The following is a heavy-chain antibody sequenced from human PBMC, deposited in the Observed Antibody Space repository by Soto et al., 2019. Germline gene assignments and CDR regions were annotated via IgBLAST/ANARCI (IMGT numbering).Heavy chain of an antibody. J-gene: IGHJ3*02. CDR3: ARGPYGDNAFDI. CDR1: GYSFTDYY. V-gene: IGHV1-2*06. D-gene: IGHD4-17*01. Sequence: ASVKVSCKASGYSFTDYYMHWIRQAPGQGLEWMGRIAPHRDGTEFAQKFQGRITLTGDTSTSTAYMELKGLTSADTAVYFCARGPYGDNAFDIWGQGTVVTV. CDR2: IAPHRDGT.